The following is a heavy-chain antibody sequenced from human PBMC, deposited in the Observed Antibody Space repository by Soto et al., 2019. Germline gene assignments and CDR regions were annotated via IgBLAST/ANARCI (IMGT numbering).Heavy chain of an antibody. CDR2: ISYDGSNK. J-gene: IGHJ4*02. CDR3: ARDFSPSTHIVVVVAAIRYYFEY. CDR1: GFTFSSYA. Sequence: GGSLRLSCAASGFTFSSYAMHWVRQAPGKGLEWVAVISYDGSNKYYVDSVKGRFTISRDNSKNTLYLQMNSLRAEDTAVYYCARDFSPSTHIVVVVAAIRYYFEYWGQGTLVTVSS. D-gene: IGHD2-15*01. V-gene: IGHV3-30-3*01.